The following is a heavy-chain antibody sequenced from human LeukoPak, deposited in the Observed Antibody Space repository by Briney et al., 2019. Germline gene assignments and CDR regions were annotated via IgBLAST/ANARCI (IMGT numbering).Heavy chain of an antibody. D-gene: IGHD3-16*02. CDR2: IYYSGST. J-gene: IGHJ3*02. CDR1: GGSVSSGSYY. V-gene: IGHV4-61*01. Sequence: PSETLSLTCTVSGGSVSSGSYYWSWIRQPPGKGLEWIGYIYYSGSTNYNPSLKSRVTISVDTSKNQFSLKLSSVTAADTAVYYCARDTSLYDYVWGSYRGDAFDIWGQGTMVTVSS. CDR3: ARDTSLYDYVWGSYRGDAFDI.